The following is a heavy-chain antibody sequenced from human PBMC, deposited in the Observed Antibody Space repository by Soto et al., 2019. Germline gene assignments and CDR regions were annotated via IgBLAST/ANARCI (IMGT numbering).Heavy chain of an antibody. CDR3: ARGRGYSYGYSGY. V-gene: IGHV4-34*01. Sequence: PSETMPLTCAVYGGPFSGYYWSWIREPPRKGLEWMGQINHSGSTNYNPSLKSRVTISVDTSKNRCSPKLSSVTAADTAVYYCARGRGYSYGYSGYWGQGTLFTVSS. CDR2: INHSGST. CDR1: GGPFSGYY. J-gene: IGHJ4*02. D-gene: IGHD5-18*01.